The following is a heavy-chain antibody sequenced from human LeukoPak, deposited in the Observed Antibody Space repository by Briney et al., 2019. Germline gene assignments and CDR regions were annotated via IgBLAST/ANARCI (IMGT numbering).Heavy chain of an antibody. J-gene: IGHJ4*02. CDR3: AREDSSSWYRGYYFDY. D-gene: IGHD6-13*01. Sequence: PSETLSLTCTVSGGSISSYYWSWIRQPPGKGLEWIGYIYYSGSTNYNPSLKSRVTISVDTSKNQFSLKLSSVTAADTAVYYCAREDSSSWYRGYYFDYWGQGTLVTVSS. CDR2: IYYSGST. V-gene: IGHV4-59*01. CDR1: GGSISSYY.